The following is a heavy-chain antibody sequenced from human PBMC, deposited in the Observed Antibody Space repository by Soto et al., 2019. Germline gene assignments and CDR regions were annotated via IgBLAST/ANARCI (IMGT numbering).Heavy chain of an antibody. CDR1: GYTFTSYD. D-gene: IGHD6-13*01. CDR2: MNPNSGNT. CDR3: ARGASSSRSYYGMDV. J-gene: IGHJ6*02. Sequence: QVQLVQSGAEVKKPGASVKVSCKASGYTFTSYDINWVRQATGQGLEWMGWMNPNSGNTGYAQKFQGRVTMTRNTPXXTAHMELSSLSSEDTAVYYCARGASSSRSYYGMDVWGQGTTVTVSS. V-gene: IGHV1-8*01.